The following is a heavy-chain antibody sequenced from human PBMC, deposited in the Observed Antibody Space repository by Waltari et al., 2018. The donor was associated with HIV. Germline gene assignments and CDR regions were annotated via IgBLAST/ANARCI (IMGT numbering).Heavy chain of an antibody. CDR1: GYTFTSYT. Sequence: QVQLVQTGAEVKNPGASVKGSCQASGYTFTSYTINWVRQSTGQGLEWMGWMNPNSGNTGYAQKFQGRVTMTRNTSISTAYMELSSLRSEDTAVYYCARGQFRIAAAGRDSDYWGQGTLVTVSS. V-gene: IGHV1-8*01. CDR2: MNPNSGNT. J-gene: IGHJ4*02. D-gene: IGHD6-13*01. CDR3: ARGQFRIAAAGRDSDY.